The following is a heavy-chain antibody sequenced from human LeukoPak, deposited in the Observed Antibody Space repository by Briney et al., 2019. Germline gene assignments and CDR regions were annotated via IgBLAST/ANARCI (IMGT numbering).Heavy chain of an antibody. D-gene: IGHD2-2*01. CDR1: GGSFSGYY. J-gene: IGHJ6*02. Sequence: PSETLSLTCAAYGGSFSGYYWSWIRQPPGKGLEWIGEINHSGSTNYNPSLKSRVTISVDTSKNQFSLKLSSVTAADTAVYYCARVGLGYCSSTSCFLGMDVWGQGTTVTVSS. CDR2: INHSGST. V-gene: IGHV4-34*01. CDR3: ARVGLGYCSSTSCFLGMDV.